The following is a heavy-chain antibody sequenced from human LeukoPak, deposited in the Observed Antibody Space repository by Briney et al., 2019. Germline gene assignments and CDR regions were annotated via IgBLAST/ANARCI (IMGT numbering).Heavy chain of an antibody. CDR2: ISGSGGST. V-gene: IGHV3-23*01. Sequence: GGSLRLSCAASGFTFSSYEMNWVRQAPGKGLEWVSAISGSGGSTYYADSVKGRFTISRDNSKNTLYLQMNSLRAEDTAVYYCAKDRSSGPPFDYWGQGTLVTVSS. CDR1: GFTFSSYE. D-gene: IGHD3-22*01. CDR3: AKDRSSGPPFDY. J-gene: IGHJ4*02.